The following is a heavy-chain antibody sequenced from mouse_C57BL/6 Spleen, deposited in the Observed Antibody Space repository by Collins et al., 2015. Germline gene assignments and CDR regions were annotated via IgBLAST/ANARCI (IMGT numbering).Heavy chain of an antibody. Sequence: GKATLTVDKSSSTAYMQLSSLTSEDSAVYYCANGGTTAYYAMDYWGQGTSVTVSS. CDR3: ANGGTTAYYAMDY. V-gene: IGHV1-69*02. J-gene: IGHJ4*01. D-gene: IGHD1-2*01.